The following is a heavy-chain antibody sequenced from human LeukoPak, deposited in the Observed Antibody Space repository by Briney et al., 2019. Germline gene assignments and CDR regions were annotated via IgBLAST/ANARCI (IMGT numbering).Heavy chain of an antibody. CDR2: IYHSGST. V-gene: IGHV4-38-2*01. J-gene: IGHJ5*02. CDR1: GYSISSGYY. CDR3: ARQRRAIFGSGKWFDP. Sequence: SETLSLTCAVSGYSISSGYYWGWIRQPPGKGLEWIGSIYHSGSTYYNPSLKSRVTISVDTSKSQFSLKLSSVTAADTAVYYCARQRRAIFGSGKWFDPWGQGTLVTVSS. D-gene: IGHD3-3*01.